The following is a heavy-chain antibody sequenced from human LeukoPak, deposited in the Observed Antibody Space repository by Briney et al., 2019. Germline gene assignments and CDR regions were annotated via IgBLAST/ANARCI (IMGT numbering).Heavy chain of an antibody. Sequence: GGSLRLSCAASGFTVSSNYMSWVRQAPGKGLEWVATISGSGVMTYYADSVKGRFTISRDNSKNTLYLQMNSLRAEDTAVYYCAKSSPPPLRYWGQGTLVTVSS. V-gene: IGHV3-23*01. CDR3: AKSSPPPLRY. CDR1: GFTVSSNY. CDR2: ISGSGVMT. J-gene: IGHJ4*02.